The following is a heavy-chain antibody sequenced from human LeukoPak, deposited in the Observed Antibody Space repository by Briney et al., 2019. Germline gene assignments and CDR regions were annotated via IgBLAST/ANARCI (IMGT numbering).Heavy chain of an antibody. CDR1: GFTFSNYY. V-gene: IGHV3-30*18. D-gene: IGHD1-26*01. CDR2: ISYDGSNK. J-gene: IGHJ4*02. CDR3: AKELVGAAGY. Sequence: PGGSLRLSCAASGFTFSNYYMHWVRQAPGKGLEWVAVISYDGSNKYYADSVKGRFTISRDNSKNTLYLQMNSLRAEDTAVYYCAKELVGAAGYWGQGTLVTVSS.